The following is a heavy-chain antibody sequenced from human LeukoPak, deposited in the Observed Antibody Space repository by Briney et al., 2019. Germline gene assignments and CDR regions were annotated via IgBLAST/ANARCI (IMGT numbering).Heavy chain of an antibody. Sequence: SSETLSLTCTVSGVSISSYYWSWIRQPPGKGLEWIGYIYYSGSTNYNPSLKSRVTIPVDTSKNQFSLKLSSATAADTAVYYCARGNQYCSSTSCSNWFDPWGQGTLVTVSS. CDR1: GVSISSYY. J-gene: IGHJ5*02. CDR2: IYYSGST. V-gene: IGHV4-59*01. D-gene: IGHD2-2*01. CDR3: ARGNQYCSSTSCSNWFDP.